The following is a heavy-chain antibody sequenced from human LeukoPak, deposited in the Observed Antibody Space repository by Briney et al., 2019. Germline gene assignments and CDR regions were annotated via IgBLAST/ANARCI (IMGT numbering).Heavy chain of an antibody. J-gene: IGHJ6*03. Sequence: SSETLSLTCTVSGGSISSGSYYWSWIRQPAGKGLEWIGRIYTSGSTNYNPSLKSRVTISVDTSKNQFSLKLSSVTAADTAVYYCARDRRGNSYYDFWSGAYYHYYMDVWGKGTTVTVSS. V-gene: IGHV4-61*02. D-gene: IGHD3-3*01. CDR1: GGSISSGSYY. CDR2: IYTSGST. CDR3: ARDRRGNSYYDFWSGAYYHYYMDV.